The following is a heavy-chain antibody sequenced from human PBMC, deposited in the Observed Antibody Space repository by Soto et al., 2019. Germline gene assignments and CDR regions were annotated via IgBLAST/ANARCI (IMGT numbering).Heavy chain of an antibody. J-gene: IGHJ3*02. CDR2: INPSGGST. CDR3: ARAGSITMIVVVTPDAFDI. Sequence: ASVKVSCKASGYTFTSYYMHWVRQAPGQGLEWMGIINPSGGSTSYAQKFQGRVTMTRDTSTSTVYMELSSLRSEDTAVYYCARAGSITMIVVVTPDAFDIWGQGTMVTV. CDR1: GYTFTSYY. D-gene: IGHD3-22*01. V-gene: IGHV1-46*01.